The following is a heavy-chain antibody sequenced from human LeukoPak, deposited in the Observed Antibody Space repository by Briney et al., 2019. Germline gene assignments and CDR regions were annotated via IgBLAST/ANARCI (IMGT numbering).Heavy chain of an antibody. CDR3: ARTSPVYYDSSGYYFAFDI. CDR2: INPNSGGT. CDR1: GYTFTRYY. V-gene: IGHV1-2*02. J-gene: IGHJ3*02. D-gene: IGHD3-22*01. Sequence: ASVKVSCKASGYTFTRYYMHWVRQAPGQGLEWMGWINPNSGGTNYAQKFQGRVTMTRDTSISTAYMELSRLRSDDTAVYYCARTSPVYYDSSGYYFAFDIWGQGTMVTVSS.